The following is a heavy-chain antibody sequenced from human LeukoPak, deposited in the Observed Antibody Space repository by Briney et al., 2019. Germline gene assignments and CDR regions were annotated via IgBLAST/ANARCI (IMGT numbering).Heavy chain of an antibody. J-gene: IGHJ4*02. Sequence: SGPALVKPTQTLTLTCTSSGFSLSTSGMCVSWIRQPPGKALEWLALIDWDDDKYYSTSLKTRLTISKDTSKNQVVLTMTNMDPVDTATYYCARSRMVRGHTHLDYWGQGTLVTVSS. CDR2: IDWDDDK. CDR3: ARSRMVRGHTHLDY. D-gene: IGHD3-10*01. CDR1: GFSLSTSGMC. V-gene: IGHV2-70*01.